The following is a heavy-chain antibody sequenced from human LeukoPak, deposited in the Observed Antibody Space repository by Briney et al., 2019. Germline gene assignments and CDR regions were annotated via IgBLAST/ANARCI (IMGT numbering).Heavy chain of an antibody. Sequence: PGGSVRLSCAASGFTFSRYGMHWLRQGPGKGLEWVAVIWYDGSKKYYADSVKGRFTISRDNSKNTLYLQMNSLRAEDTAVYYCARDLRLGYYDSSFPDYWGQGTLVTVSS. CDR2: IWYDGSKK. CDR3: ARDLRLGYYDSSFPDY. J-gene: IGHJ4*02. CDR1: GFTFSRYG. D-gene: IGHD3-22*01. V-gene: IGHV3-33*01.